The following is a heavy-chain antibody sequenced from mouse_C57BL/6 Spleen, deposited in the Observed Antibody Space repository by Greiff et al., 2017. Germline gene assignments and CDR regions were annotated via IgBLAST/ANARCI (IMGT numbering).Heavy chain of an antibody. CDR1: GYTFTSYW. J-gene: IGHJ2*01. D-gene: IGHD2-5*01. CDR3: ARVYYSTLYYLDY. CDR2: IDPSDSYT. V-gene: IGHV1-69*01. Sequence: VQLQQSGAELVMPGASVKLSCKASGYTFTSYWMHWVKQRPGQGLEWIGEIDPSDSYTNYNQKFKGKSTLTVDKSSSTAYMQLRSLTSEDSAFYYCARVYYSTLYYLDYWGQGTTLTVSS.